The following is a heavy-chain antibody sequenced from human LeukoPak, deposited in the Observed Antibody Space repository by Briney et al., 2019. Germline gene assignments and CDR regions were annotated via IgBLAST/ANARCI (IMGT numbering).Heavy chain of an antibody. CDR2: IYLTGST. D-gene: IGHD6-13*01. CDR1: GDSISSSKW. CDR3: ARAFSSSNWQTEVDY. J-gene: IGHJ4*02. Sequence: SETLSLTCAVSGDSISSSKWWSWVRQPPGKGLEWIGEIYLTGSTNYNPSLKSRVTISVEKSKNQFSLKLTSVTAADTAVYYCARAFSSSNWQTEVDYWGQGTLVTVSS. V-gene: IGHV4-4*02.